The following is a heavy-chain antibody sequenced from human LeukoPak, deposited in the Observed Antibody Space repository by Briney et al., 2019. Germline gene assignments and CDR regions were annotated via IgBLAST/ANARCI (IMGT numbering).Heavy chain of an antibody. CDR3: AKGFSSGYLFDY. CDR1: GITVSSDY. CDR2: ISGSGGST. J-gene: IGHJ4*02. V-gene: IGHV3-23*01. Sequence: GGSLRLSCAASGITVSSDYMSWVRQAPGKGLEWVSAISGSGGSTYYADSVKGRFTISRDNSKNTLYLQMNSLRAEDTAVYYCAKGFSSGYLFDYWGQGTLVTVSS. D-gene: IGHD6-19*01.